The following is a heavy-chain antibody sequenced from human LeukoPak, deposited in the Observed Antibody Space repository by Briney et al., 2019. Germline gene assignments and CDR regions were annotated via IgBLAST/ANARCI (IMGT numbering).Heavy chain of an antibody. V-gene: IGHV4-59*01. CDR3: ARAVAAAGNWFDP. D-gene: IGHD6-13*01. Sequence: VKPSETLSLTCTVSGGSISSYYWSWIRQPPGKGLEWIGYIYYSGSTNYNPSLKSRVTISVDTSKNQFSLKLSSVTAADTAVYYCARAVAAAGNWFDPWGQGTLVTVSS. CDR2: IYYSGST. CDR1: GGSISSYY. J-gene: IGHJ5*02.